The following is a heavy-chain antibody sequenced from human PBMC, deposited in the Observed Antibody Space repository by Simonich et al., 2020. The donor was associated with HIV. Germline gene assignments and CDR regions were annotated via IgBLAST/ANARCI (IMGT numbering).Heavy chain of an antibody. D-gene: IGHD1-26*01. J-gene: IGHJ4*02. Sequence: EVQLVESGGGLVQPGGSLRLSCAASGFTFSNAWMTWVRQAPGKGLEWVGRIKSKTAGVTTDYAAPVKGRFTISRDDSKNTLYLQMNSLKTEDTAVYYCTLHTTFDYWGQGTLVTVSS. CDR2: IKSKTAGVTT. CDR3: TLHTTFDY. CDR1: GFTFSNAW. V-gene: IGHV3-15*01.